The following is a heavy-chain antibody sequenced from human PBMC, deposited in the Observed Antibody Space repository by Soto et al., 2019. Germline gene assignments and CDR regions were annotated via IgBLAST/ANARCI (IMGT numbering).Heavy chain of an antibody. CDR2: IYPGDSDT. D-gene: IGHD3-3*01. J-gene: IGHJ6*02. CDR1: GYSFTSYW. Sequence: GESLKISCKGSGYSFTSYWIGWVRQMPGKGLEWMGIIYPGDSDTRYSPSFQGQVTISADKSISTAYLQWSSLKASDTAMYYCARHFGVPATGYYYYGMDVWGQGTTVTVSS. CDR3: ARHFGVPATGYYYYGMDV. V-gene: IGHV5-51*01.